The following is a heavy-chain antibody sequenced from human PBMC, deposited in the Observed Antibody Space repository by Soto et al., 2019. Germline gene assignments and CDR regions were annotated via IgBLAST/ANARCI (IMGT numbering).Heavy chain of an antibody. Sequence: QVQLQESGPGLVKPSETLSLTCTVSGGSISSYYWSWIRQPPGKGLEWIGYIYYSGSTNYNPSLKSRVTISVDTSKTQLSRKLSSVPAADTAVYYCARVWGAAFDIWGQGTMVTVSS. CDR3: ARVWGAAFDI. CDR1: GGSISSYY. J-gene: IGHJ3*02. CDR2: IYYSGST. D-gene: IGHD1-26*01. V-gene: IGHV4-59*01.